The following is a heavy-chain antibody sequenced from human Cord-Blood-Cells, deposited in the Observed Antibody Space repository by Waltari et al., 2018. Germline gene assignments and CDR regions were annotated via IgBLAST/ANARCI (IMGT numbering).Heavy chain of an antibody. CDR2: SIPILGIE. Sequence: QVQLVQSGAEVKKPGSSVKVSCKASGGTFSSSAISWVRQSPGQGLEWMGRSIPILGIENYAQKYQGRVTITADKSTSTAYMELSSLRSEDTVVYYGARRGIAAAGDAFDIWGQGTMVTVSS. J-gene: IGHJ3*02. V-gene: IGHV1-69*09. CDR3: ARRGIAAAGDAFDI. D-gene: IGHD6-13*01. CDR1: GGTFSSSA.